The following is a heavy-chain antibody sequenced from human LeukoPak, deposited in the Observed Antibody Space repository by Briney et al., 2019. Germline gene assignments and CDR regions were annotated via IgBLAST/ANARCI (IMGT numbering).Heavy chain of an antibody. D-gene: IGHD6-13*01. J-gene: IGHJ5*02. CDR3: ARDVPVLNSIAAAGTGVNWFDP. CDR1: GYTFTSYG. V-gene: IGHV1-18*01. CDR2: ISACNGNT. Sequence: ASVKVSCKASGYTFTSYGISWVRQAPGQGLEWMGWISACNGNTNYAQKLQGRVTMTTDTSTSTAYMELRSLRFDDTAVYYCARDVPVLNSIAAAGTGVNWFDPWGQGTLVTVSS.